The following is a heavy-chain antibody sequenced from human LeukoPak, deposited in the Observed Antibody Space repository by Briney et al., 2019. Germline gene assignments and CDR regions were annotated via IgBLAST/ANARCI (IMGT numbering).Heavy chain of an antibody. D-gene: IGHD3-3*01. J-gene: IGHJ3*02. CDR2: INWNGGST. Sequence: PGGSLRLSCAASGFTFDDHGMSWVRQAPGKGLEWVSGINWNGGSTGYADSVKGRFTISRDNAKNSLYLQMNSLRAEDTALYHCARALYYDFWSGSPDDAFDIWGQGTMVTVSS. CDR3: ARALYYDFWSGSPDDAFDI. CDR1: GFTFDDHG. V-gene: IGHV3-20*01.